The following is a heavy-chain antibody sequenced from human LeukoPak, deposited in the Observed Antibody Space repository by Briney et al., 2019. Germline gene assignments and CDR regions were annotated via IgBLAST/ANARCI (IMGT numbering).Heavy chain of an antibody. V-gene: IGHV3-15*01. Sequence: GGSLRLSRAASGFTFSNAGMSWVRQAPGKGLEWVGRIISKTVGVTKDYAAPVKGRFTISRDDSKNTLYLQMNSLKTEDTAVYYCTTNPPYVVVPAATNFDYWGQGTLVTVSS. CDR3: TTNPPYVVVPAATNFDY. J-gene: IGHJ4*02. D-gene: IGHD2-2*01. CDR1: GFTFSNAG. CDR2: IISKTVGVTK.